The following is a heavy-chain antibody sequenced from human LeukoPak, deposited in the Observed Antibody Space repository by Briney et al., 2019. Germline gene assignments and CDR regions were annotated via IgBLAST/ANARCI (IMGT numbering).Heavy chain of an antibody. CDR2: ITASGTAM. D-gene: IGHD2/OR15-2a*01. CDR1: GFTFSSYS. CDR3: VRGGTYCDSTCKGADY. V-gene: IGHV3-21*05. Sequence: PGGSLRLSCAASGFTFSSYSMNWVRQAPGKGLEWVSHITASGTAMFYANSVRGRFTISRDNAKNSLDLQMDSLRAEDTAVYYCVRGGTYCDSTCKGADYWGQGTLVAVSS. J-gene: IGHJ4*02.